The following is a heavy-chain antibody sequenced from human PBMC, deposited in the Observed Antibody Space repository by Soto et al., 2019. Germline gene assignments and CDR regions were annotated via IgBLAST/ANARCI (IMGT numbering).Heavy chain of an antibody. V-gene: IGHV4-59*01. J-gene: IGHJ4*02. CDR3: AGSSYYYYDSSGYDY. CDR1: GGSISSYY. Sequence: PSETLSLTCAVSGGSISSYYWSWIRQPPGKGLEWIGYIYYSGSTNYNPSLKSRVTISVDTSKNQFSLKLSSVTAADTAVYYCAGSSYYYYDSSGYDYWGQGTLVTVSS. D-gene: IGHD3-22*01. CDR2: IYYSGST.